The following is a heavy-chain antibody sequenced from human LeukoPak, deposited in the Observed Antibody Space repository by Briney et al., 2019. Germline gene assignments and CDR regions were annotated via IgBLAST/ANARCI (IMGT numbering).Heavy chain of an antibody. V-gene: IGHV3-30*03. CDR2: ISYDGSNK. CDR1: VFTLSSSG. D-gene: IGHD6-19*01. CDR3: ARGLAVAGDY. J-gene: IGHJ4*02. Sequence: GRSLRLSCAASVFTLSSSGMHWVREATGKGLEWVAVISYDGSNKYYADSVKGRFTIHRDSPKNTLYVKINPVRAQDRAVFYCARGLAVAGDYWGQGTLWTVSS.